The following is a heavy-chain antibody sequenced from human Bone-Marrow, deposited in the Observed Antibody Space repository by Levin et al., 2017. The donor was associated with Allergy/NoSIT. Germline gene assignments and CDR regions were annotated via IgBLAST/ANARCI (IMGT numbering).Heavy chain of an antibody. J-gene: IGHJ6*02. V-gene: IGHV1-69*01. CDR1: GGTFSSYA. CDR3: ARGLVVAATVYYYGMDV. CDR2: IIPIFGTA. Sequence: KISCKASGGTFSSYAISWVRQAPGQGLEWMGGIIPIFGTANYAQKFQGRVTITADESTSTAYMELSSLRSEDTAVYYCARGLVVAATVYYYGMDVWGQGTTVTVSS. D-gene: IGHD2-15*01.